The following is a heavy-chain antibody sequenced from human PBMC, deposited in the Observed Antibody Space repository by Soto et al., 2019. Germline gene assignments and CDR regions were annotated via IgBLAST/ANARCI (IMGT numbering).Heavy chain of an antibody. CDR3: AKDGGWDWYYYYGMDV. V-gene: IGHV3-30*18. J-gene: IGHJ6*02. CDR2: ISYDGSNK. D-gene: IGHD6-19*01. CDR1: GFTFSSYG. Sequence: QVQLVESGGGVVQPGRSLRLSCAASGFTFSSYGMHWVRQAPGKGLEGVAVISYDGSNKYYADSVKGRFTISRDNSKNTLYLQMNSLRAEDTAVYYCAKDGGWDWYYYYGMDVWGQGTTVTVSS.